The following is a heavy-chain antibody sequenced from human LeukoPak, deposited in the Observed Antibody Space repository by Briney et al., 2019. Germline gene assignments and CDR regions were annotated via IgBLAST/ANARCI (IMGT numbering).Heavy chain of an antibody. V-gene: IGHV4-59*01. J-gene: IGHJ3*02. CDR3: ARRHSSGWYGGAFDI. CDR2: IYYSGST. Sequence: SETLSLTCAVYGGSFSGYYWSWIRQPPGKGLEWIGYIYYSGSTNYNPSLKSRVTISVDTSKNQFSLKLSSVTAADTAVYYCARRHSSGWYGGAFDIWGQGTMVTVSS. D-gene: IGHD6-19*01. CDR1: GGSFSGYY.